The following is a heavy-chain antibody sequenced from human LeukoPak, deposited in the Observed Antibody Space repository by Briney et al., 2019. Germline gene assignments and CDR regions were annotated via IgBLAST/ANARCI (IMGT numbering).Heavy chain of an antibody. CDR2: ISYDGSNK. CDR1: GFTFSSYG. J-gene: IGHJ4*02. CDR3: AKQPRANWGSGYFDF. D-gene: IGHD7-27*01. Sequence: GGSLRLSCAASGFTFSSYGMHWVRQAPGKGLEWVAVISYDGSNKYYADSVKGRFTISRDNSKNTLYLQMNSLRAEDTAVYYCAKQPRANWGSGYFDFWGQGTLVTVSS. V-gene: IGHV3-30*18.